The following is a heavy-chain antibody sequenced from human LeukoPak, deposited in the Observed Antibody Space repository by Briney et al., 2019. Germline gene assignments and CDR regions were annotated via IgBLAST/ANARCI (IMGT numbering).Heavy chain of an antibody. Sequence: ASVKVSCKASRYPFRDYGFTWVRQATGQGLEWMGWISAYKGDTNYAQKFQGRVTMTTDTSTTTAYMELRSLRTDDTAVYYCASGYDYGQGYYYYFAMGVWGQGTTVTVSS. J-gene: IGHJ6*02. D-gene: IGHD5-18*01. CDR3: ASGYDYGQGYYYYFAMGV. CDR2: ISAYKGDT. CDR1: RYPFRDYG. V-gene: IGHV1-18*01.